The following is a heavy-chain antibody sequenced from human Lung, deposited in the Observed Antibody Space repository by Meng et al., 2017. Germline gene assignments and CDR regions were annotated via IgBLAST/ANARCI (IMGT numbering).Heavy chain of an antibody. CDR3: ARERHSTIIRGVIDF. D-gene: IGHD3-10*01. J-gene: IGHJ4*02. CDR2: INHGGST. CDR1: WGCSSGSY. V-gene: IGHV4-34*01. Sequence: LPAWVAGLLRTSAHLSLTCAVYWGCSSGSYWSWIGQSPAQGLEWIGKINHGGSTNYNPSLESRVTMLVVTLKNQFSLRLTSMTVADTAVYYCARERHSTIIRGVIDFWGQGALVTVSS.